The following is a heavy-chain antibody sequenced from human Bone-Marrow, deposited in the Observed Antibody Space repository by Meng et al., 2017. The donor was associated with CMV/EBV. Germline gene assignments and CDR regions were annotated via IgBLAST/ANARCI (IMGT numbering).Heavy chain of an antibody. CDR2: IKQDGSEK. CDR3: ARGERGYSYGFYYYYGMDV. CDR1: GFTFSSYW. D-gene: IGHD5-18*01. J-gene: IGHJ6*02. V-gene: IGHV3-7*01. Sequence: GGSLRLSCAASGFTFSSYWMSWVRQAPGKGLEWVANIKQDGSEKYYVDSVKGRSTISRDNAKNSLYLQMNSLRAEDTAVYYCARGERGYSYGFYYYYGMDVWGQGTTVTVSS.